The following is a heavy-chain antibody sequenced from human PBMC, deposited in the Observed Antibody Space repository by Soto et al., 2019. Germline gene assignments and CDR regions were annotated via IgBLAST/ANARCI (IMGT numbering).Heavy chain of an antibody. J-gene: IGHJ4*02. CDR1: GFTFSSYS. V-gene: IGHV3-21*01. CDR2: ISSSSSYI. CDR3: ARDTCGGDRYLNY. D-gene: IGHD2-21*02. Sequence: GGSLRLSCAASGFTFSSYSMNWVRQAPGKGLEWVSSISSSSSYIYYADSVKGRFTISRDNAKNSLYLQMNSLRAEDTAVYYCARDTCGGDRYLNYWGQGTLVTVSS.